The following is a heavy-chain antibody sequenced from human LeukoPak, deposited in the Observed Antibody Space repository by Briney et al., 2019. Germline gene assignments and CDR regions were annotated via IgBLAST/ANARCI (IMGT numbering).Heavy chain of an antibody. J-gene: IGHJ5*02. CDR1: GGSFSGYY. Sequence: PSETLSLTCAVYGGSFSGYYWSWIRQPPGKGLEWIGSIYYSGSTYYNPSLKSRVTISVDTSKNQFSLKLSSVTAADTAVYYCARDRGYYDSSGYENWFDPWGQGTLVTVSS. V-gene: IGHV4-34*01. D-gene: IGHD3-22*01. CDR2: IYYSGST. CDR3: ARDRGYYDSSGYENWFDP.